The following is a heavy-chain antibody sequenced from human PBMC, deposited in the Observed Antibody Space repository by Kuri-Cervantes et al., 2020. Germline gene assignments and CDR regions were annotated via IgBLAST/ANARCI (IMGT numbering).Heavy chain of an antibody. J-gene: IGHJ4*02. CDR2: IKEDGSEN. D-gene: IGHD2-21*02. CDR3: VREGMPAEVTAIAFEN. Sequence: GGSLRLSCAASGFTFSNAWMSWVRQAPGKGLEWVANIKEDGSENYYVDSVKGRFTISRDNSKNALFLQMNSLRVEDSALYYCVREGMPAEVTAIAFENWGRGTLVTVSS. V-gene: IGHV3-7*01. CDR1: GFTFSNAW.